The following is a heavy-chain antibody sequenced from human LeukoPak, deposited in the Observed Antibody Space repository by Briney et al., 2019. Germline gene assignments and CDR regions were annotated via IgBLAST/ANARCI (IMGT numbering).Heavy chain of an antibody. CDR3: ARRSHYSGWYV. CDR1: GGSFNGY. CDR2: INHTGST. J-gene: IGHJ1*01. V-gene: IGHV4-34*01. Sequence: SETLSLTCAVYGGSFNGYWSWIRQPPGKGLEWIGEINHTGSTSYNPSLKSRVTISVDTSKNQFSLKLSSVTAADTAVYFCARRSHYSGWYVWGQGTLVTVSS. D-gene: IGHD6-19*01.